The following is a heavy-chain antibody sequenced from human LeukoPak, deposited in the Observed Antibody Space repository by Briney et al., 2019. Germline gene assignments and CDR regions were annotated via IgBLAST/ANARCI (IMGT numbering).Heavy chain of an antibody. Sequence: GGSLRLSCGASGFTFSSYAMSWVRQAPGKGLEWVSAISGSGGSTYYADSVKGRFTISRDNSKNTLYLQMNSLRAEDTAVYYCAKDRLFGYGDQVDAFHIWGQGTMVTVSS. CDR3: AKDRLFGYGDQVDAFHI. J-gene: IGHJ3*02. V-gene: IGHV3-23*01. CDR2: ISGSGGST. CDR1: GFTFSSYA. D-gene: IGHD4-17*01.